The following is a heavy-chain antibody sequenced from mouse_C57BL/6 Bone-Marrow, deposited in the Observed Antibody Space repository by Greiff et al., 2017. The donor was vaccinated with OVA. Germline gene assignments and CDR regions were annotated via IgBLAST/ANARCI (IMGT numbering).Heavy chain of an antibody. CDR3: ARSGRVITTVVASRAMDY. CDR2: IYPRSGNT. CDR1: GYTFTSYG. J-gene: IGHJ4*01. V-gene: IGHV1-81*01. D-gene: IGHD1-1*01. Sequence: QVQLQQSGAELARPGASVKLSCKASGYTFTSYGISWVKQRTGQGLEWIGEIYPRSGNTYYNEKFKGKATLTADKSSSTAYMELRSLTSEDSAVYFCARSGRVITTVVASRAMDYWGQGTSVTVSS.